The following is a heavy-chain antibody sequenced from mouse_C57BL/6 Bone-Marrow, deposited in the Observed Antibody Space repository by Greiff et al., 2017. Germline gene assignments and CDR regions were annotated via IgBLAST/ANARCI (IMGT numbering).Heavy chain of an antibody. CDR2: INPSNGGT. Sequence: QVQLQQPGTELVKPGASVKLSCKASGYTFTSYWMHWVKQRPGQGLEWIGNINPSNGGTNYNEKLKSKATLTLDKSSSTAYMQLSSLTSEDSAVYYCARRRSYYYGSSYFDYWGQGTTLTVSS. CDR3: ARRRSYYYGSSYFDY. CDR1: GYTFTSYW. D-gene: IGHD1-1*01. J-gene: IGHJ2*01. V-gene: IGHV1-53*01.